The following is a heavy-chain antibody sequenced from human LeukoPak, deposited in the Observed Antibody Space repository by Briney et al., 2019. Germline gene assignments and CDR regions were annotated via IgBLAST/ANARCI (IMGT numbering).Heavy chain of an antibody. CDR2: IYYSGST. V-gene: IGHV4-59*01. Sequence: SETLSLTCTVSGGSISSYYWSWIRQPPGKGLEWIGYIYYSGSTNYNPSLKSRVTISVDTSKNQFSLKLSSVTAADTAVYYCARFMGIAAAGSYGMDVWGQGTTVTVSS. D-gene: IGHD6-13*01. CDR3: ARFMGIAAAGSYGMDV. J-gene: IGHJ6*02. CDR1: GGSISSYY.